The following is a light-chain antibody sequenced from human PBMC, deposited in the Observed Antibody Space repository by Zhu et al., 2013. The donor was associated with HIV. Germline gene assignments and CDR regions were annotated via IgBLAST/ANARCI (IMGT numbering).Light chain of an antibody. J-gene: IGKJ5*01. CDR3: QQYNNWLFT. V-gene: IGKV3-15*01. CDR1: QSIGGS. CDR2: SVS. Sequence: IMTQSPATLSLSPGERATLSCRASQSIGGSLAWYQQKPGQAPRLLMYSVSARATNIPARFSGSGSGTDFTLTISYLQSEDFAIYYCQQYNNWLFTFGQGTRLE.